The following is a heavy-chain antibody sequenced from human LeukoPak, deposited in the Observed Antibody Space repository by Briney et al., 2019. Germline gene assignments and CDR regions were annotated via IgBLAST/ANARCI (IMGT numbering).Heavy chain of an antibody. D-gene: IGHD2-8*01. V-gene: IGHV4-59*08. CDR1: GGSISSYY. CDR3: ARITTYAMGNWFDP. Sequence: SETLSLTCTVSGGSISSYYWSWIRQPPGKGLEWIGYIYYSGSTNYNPSLKSRVTISVDTSKNQFSLKLSSVTAADTAAYYCARITTYAMGNWFDPWGQGTLVTVSS. CDR2: IYYSGST. J-gene: IGHJ5*02.